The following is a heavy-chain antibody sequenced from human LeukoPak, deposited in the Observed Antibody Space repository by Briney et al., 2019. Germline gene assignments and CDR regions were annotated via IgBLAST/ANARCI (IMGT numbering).Heavy chain of an antibody. D-gene: IGHD1-26*01. V-gene: IGHV3-21*01. J-gene: IGHJ4*02. CDR1: GFTFSSYW. CDR2: ISHSSGYI. Sequence: GGSLRLSCAASGFTFSSYWMHWVRQAPGKGLEWVSSISHSSGYIYYADSVKGRFTISRDNAKNSLYLQMNNLRAEDTAMYYCAREIVGATSGDYWGQGTLVTVSS. CDR3: AREIVGATSGDY.